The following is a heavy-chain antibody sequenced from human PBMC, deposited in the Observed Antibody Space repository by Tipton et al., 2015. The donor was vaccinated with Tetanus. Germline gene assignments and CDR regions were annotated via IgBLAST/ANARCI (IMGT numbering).Heavy chain of an antibody. CDR3: GRVPVDDGAKGGNIDY. Sequence: TLSLTCTVSGGSISSGGYYWSWIRQHPGKGLEWIGYIYYSGSTNYNPSLKSRVTISIDTSKNQFSLKLSSVTAADTAVYYCGRVPVDDGAKGGNIDYWGQGTLVTVSS. J-gene: IGHJ4*02. CDR1: GGSISSGGYY. V-gene: IGHV4-31*03. CDR2: IYYSGST. D-gene: IGHD4-23*01.